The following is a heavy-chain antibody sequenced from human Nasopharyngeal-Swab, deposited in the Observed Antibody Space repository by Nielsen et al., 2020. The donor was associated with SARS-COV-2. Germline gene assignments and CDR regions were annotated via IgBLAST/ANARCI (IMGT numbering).Heavy chain of an antibody. J-gene: IGHJ4*02. D-gene: IGHD6-13*01. CDR3: ATLFAIAAAGTGFDY. CDR2: INPSGGST. Sequence: WVRQAPGQGLEWMGIINPSGGSTSYAQKFQGRVTMTRDTSTSTVHMELSSLRSEDTAVYYCATLFAIAAAGTGFDYWGQGTLVTVSS. V-gene: IGHV1-46*01.